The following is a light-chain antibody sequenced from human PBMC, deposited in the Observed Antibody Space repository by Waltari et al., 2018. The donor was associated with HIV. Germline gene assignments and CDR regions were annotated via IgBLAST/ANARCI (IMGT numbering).Light chain of an antibody. CDR2: LDN. CDR1: KLGDKF. CDR3: QAWDRSTAL. Sequence: SYELTQPPSVSVSPGQTASITCSGDKLGDKFVSWYQQKPGQSPVVVSYLDNKRPSGFAERFSGSNSGNMATLTISGTQATDEADYYCQAWDRSTALFGGGTKLTVL. V-gene: IGLV3-1*01. J-gene: IGLJ3*02.